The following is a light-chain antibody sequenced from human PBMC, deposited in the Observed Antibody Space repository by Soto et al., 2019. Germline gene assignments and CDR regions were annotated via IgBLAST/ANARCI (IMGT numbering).Light chain of an antibody. J-gene: IGKJ2*01. Sequence: DIVMTQSPDSLAVSLGERATINCTSSQSILDSSNNRNSLAWYQQKPGQPPKKLLYWASTRESGVPDRFSGSGSGADFTLTVSSLQAEDVAVYYCQQYYSIPYTFGQGTKLEIK. CDR3: QQYYSIPYT. CDR2: WAS. V-gene: IGKV4-1*01. CDR1: QSILDSSNNRNS.